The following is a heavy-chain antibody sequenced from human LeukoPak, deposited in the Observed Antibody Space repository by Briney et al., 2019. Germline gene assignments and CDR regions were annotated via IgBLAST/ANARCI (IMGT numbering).Heavy chain of an antibody. CDR3: ARDQVGATRGFVTDAFDI. Sequence: GGSLRLSCVGTGFTFRTYGMTWVRQAPGKGLEWVSRINSDGSSTSYADSVKGRFTISRDNAKNTLYLQMNSLRAEDTAVYYCARDQVGATRGFVTDAFDIWGQGTMVTVSS. V-gene: IGHV3-74*01. J-gene: IGHJ3*02. D-gene: IGHD1-26*01. CDR2: INSDGSST. CDR1: GFTFRTYG.